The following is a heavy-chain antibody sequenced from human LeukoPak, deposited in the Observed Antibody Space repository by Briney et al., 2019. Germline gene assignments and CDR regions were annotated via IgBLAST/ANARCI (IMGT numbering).Heavy chain of an antibody. CDR2: IYYSGST. CDR3: ARAVRHCSSTSCYMGWFNP. J-gene: IGHJ5*02. Sequence: SETLSLTCTVSGGSISSYYWSWIRQPPGKGLEWIGYIYYSGSTNYNPSLKSRVTISVDTSKNQFSLKLSSVTAADTAVYYCARAVRHCSSTSCYMGWFNPWGQGTLVTVSS. D-gene: IGHD2-2*02. CDR1: GGSISSYY. V-gene: IGHV4-59*01.